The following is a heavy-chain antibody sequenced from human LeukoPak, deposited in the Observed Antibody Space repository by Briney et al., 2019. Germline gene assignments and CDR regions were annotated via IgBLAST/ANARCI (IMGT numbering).Heavy chain of an antibody. J-gene: IGHJ5*02. V-gene: IGHV1-69*04. D-gene: IGHD2-21*02. CDR2: IIPILGIA. Sequence: ASVKVSCKASGGTFTSYAISWVRQAPGQGLEWMGRIIPILGIANYAQKFQGRVTITADKSTSTAYMELSSLRSEDTAVYYCARSSIQYCGGDCYGWFDPWGQGTLVTVSS. CDR3: ARSSIQYCGGDCYGWFDP. CDR1: GGTFTSYA.